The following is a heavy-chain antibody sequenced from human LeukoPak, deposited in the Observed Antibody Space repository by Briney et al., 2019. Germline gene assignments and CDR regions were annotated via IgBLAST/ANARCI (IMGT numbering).Heavy chain of an antibody. V-gene: IGHV4-34*01. CDR2: INHSGST. Sequence: SETLSLTCAVYGGSFSGYYWSWIRQPPGKGLEWIGEINHSGSTNYNPSLKSRVTISVDTSKNRFSLKLSSVTAADTAVYYCARGKDYSSTSCYGGYYFDYWGQGTLVTVSS. J-gene: IGHJ4*02. D-gene: IGHD2-2*01. CDR1: GGSFSGYY. CDR3: ARGKDYSSTSCYGGYYFDY.